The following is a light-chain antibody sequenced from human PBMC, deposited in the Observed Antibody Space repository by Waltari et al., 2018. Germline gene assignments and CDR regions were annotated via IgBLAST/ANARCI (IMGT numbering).Light chain of an antibody. J-gene: IGKJ4*01. CDR2: AAS. Sequence: DIQLTQSPASLPASVGDRVTISCRASQGITSSLAWYQQQPGKAPKLLVFAASRLQSGVPSRFSGSGSGTQYTLTISNLQPEDFATYYCQQYSSTLLITFGGGTKVEIK. CDR3: QQYSSTLLIT. V-gene: IGKV1-NL1*01. CDR1: QGITSS.